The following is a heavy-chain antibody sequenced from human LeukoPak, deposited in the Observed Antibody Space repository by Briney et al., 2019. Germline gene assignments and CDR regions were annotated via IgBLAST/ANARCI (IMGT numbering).Heavy chain of an antibody. D-gene: IGHD1-26*01. CDR3: AKWDSGSYEGGYYFDY. Sequence: GGSLRLSCAASGFTFSSYGMHWVRQAPGKGLEWVAVISYDGSNKYYADSVKGRFTISRDNSKNTLYLQMNSLRAEDTAVYYCAKWDSGSYEGGYYFDYWGQGTLVTVSS. CDR1: GFTFSSYG. J-gene: IGHJ4*02. CDR2: ISYDGSNK. V-gene: IGHV3-30*18.